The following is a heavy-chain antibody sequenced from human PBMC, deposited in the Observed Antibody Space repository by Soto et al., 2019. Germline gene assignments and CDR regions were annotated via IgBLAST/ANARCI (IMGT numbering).Heavy chain of an antibody. CDR3: AILDYESKGYAFDI. V-gene: IGHV4-30-4*01. D-gene: IGHD3-22*01. J-gene: IGHJ3*02. CDR2: IYYSGST. CDR1: GGSISRGDSY. Sequence: QVQLQESGPGLVKPSQTLSLTCTVSGGSISRGDSYWSWIRQPPGKGLEWIGYIYYSGSTYYNPSLKSRVPMSVDTSKNQFSLKLSSVTAADTAVYYCAILDYESKGYAFDIWGQGTMVTVSS.